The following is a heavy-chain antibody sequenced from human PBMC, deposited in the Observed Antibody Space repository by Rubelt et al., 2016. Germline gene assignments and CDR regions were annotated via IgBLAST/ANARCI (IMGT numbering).Heavy chain of an antibody. Sequence: QLQLQESGPGLVKPSETLSLICTVSGASISTTLYTWAWLRQPPGKGLEWIGSMSYRGSIYNNPSLKHRFTMDVDTSGNQFSLKSKSVTARYTSFYCCGAHRENSYFDPWGQGTLVTVSS. J-gene: IGHJ5*02. CDR3: GAHRENSYFDP. CDR1: GASISTTLYT. V-gene: IGHV4-39*01. D-gene: IGHD6-6*01. CDR2: MSYRGSI.